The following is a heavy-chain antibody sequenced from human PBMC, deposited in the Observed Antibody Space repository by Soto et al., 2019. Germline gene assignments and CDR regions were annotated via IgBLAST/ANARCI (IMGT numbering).Heavy chain of an antibody. Sequence: QVQLEQSGAEVKKPGSSVKVSCKASGGTFRTAAISWVRHAPGQGLEWMGGIMPVFRTPDYAQKFQGRVTITADESTNTAYMELSGLRSDDTAVYYCARDNDRPQLGGNYYYILDVWGQGTTITVSS. J-gene: IGHJ6*02. CDR3: ARDNDRPQLGGNYYYILDV. CDR2: IMPVFRTP. CDR1: GGTFRTAA. D-gene: IGHD2-8*01. V-gene: IGHV1-69*12.